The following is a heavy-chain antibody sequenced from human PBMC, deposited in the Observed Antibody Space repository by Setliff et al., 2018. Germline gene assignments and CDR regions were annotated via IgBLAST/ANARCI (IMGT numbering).Heavy chain of an antibody. V-gene: IGHV1-69*13. Sequence: SVKVSCKASGYTLSNSILSWVRQAPGQGLEWVGVIVPQTRTTSYAQKFQGRVTITADGSTTTGYMELSGLRSDDTAVYFCARELRSPYWHLDSWGQGTQVTVSS. J-gene: IGHJ5*01. CDR1: GYTLSNSI. CDR3: ARELRSPYWHLDS. CDR2: IVPQTRTT. D-gene: IGHD3-16*01.